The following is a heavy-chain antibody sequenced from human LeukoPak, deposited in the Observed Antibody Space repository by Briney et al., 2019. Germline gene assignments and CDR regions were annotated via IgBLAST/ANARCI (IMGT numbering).Heavy chain of an antibody. V-gene: IGHV3-9*01. CDR2: ISWNSGSI. J-gene: IGHJ4*02. Sequence: PGGSLRLSCAASGFTFDDYAMHWVRQAPGKGLEWVSGISWNSGSIGYADSVKGRFTISRDNAKNSLYLQMNSLRAEDTALYYCAKGYSYGYSSSYFDYWGQGTLVTVSS. CDR1: GFTFDDYA. CDR3: AKGYSYGYSSSYFDY. D-gene: IGHD5-18*01.